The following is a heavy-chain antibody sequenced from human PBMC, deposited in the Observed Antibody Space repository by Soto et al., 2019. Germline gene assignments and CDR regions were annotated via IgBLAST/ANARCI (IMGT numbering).Heavy chain of an antibody. Sequence: PGGSLRLSCAASGVTFSSSAMHWVRQAPGKGLEWVAVISYDGSNKYYADSVKGRFTISRDNSKNTLYLQMNSLRAEGTAVYYCARGHTSYGDYVLDFDYWGQGTLVTVSS. CDR2: ISYDGSNK. V-gene: IGHV3-30-3*01. J-gene: IGHJ4*02. CDR1: GVTFSSSA. D-gene: IGHD4-17*01. CDR3: ARGHTSYGDYVLDFDY.